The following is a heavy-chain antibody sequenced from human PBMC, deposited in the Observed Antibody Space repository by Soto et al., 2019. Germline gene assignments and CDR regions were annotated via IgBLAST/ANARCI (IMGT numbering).Heavy chain of an antibody. J-gene: IGHJ3*02. Sequence: ASVNVSCKSSGYTFTSYSIHWVRQAPGQRLEWMGWINAGNGNTKYSQKFQGRVTITRDTSASTAYMELSSLRSEDTAVYYCARSRTVKDAFDIWGQGTMVTVSS. CDR2: INAGNGNT. D-gene: IGHD4-17*01. CDR1: GYTFTSYS. CDR3: ARSRTVKDAFDI. V-gene: IGHV1-3*01.